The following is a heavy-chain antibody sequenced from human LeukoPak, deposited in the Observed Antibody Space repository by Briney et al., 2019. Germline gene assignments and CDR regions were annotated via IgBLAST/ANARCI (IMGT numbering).Heavy chain of an antibody. D-gene: IGHD6-13*01. Sequence: PSETLSLTCTVSGGSVSSGSYYWSWIRQPPGKGLEWIGYIYYSGSTNYNPSLKSRVTISVDTSKNQFSLKLSSVTAADTAVYYCARAIAAAGNYYYYYYGMDVWGQGTTVTVSS. CDR2: IYYSGST. V-gene: IGHV4-61*01. J-gene: IGHJ6*02. CDR1: GGSVSSGSYY. CDR3: ARAIAAAGNYYYYYYGMDV.